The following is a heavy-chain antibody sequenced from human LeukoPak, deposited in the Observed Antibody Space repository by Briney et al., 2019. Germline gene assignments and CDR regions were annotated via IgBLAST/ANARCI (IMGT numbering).Heavy chain of an antibody. J-gene: IGHJ4*02. CDR1: GFTFSSYA. D-gene: IGHD6-19*01. Sequence: GGPLRLSCAASGFTFSSYAMSWVRQAPGKGLEWVSAISGSGGSTYYADSVKGRFTISRDNSKNTLYLQMNSLRAEDTAVYYCAKDLRAVAGTGTFGYWGQGTLVTVSS. CDR2: ISGSGGST. V-gene: IGHV3-23*01. CDR3: AKDLRAVAGTGTFGY.